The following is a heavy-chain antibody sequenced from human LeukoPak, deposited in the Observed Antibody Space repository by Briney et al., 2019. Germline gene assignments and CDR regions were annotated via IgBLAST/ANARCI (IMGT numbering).Heavy chain of an antibody. Sequence: ASVKVSCKASGYTFTGYYMHWVRQAPGQGLEWMGRINPNGGGTNYAQKFQGRVTMTRDTSISTAYMELSRLRSDDTAVYYCARGPYSSSWAEYFQHWGQGTLVTVSS. CDR2: INPNGGGT. V-gene: IGHV1-2*06. J-gene: IGHJ1*01. CDR1: GYTFTGYY. D-gene: IGHD6-13*01. CDR3: ARGPYSSSWAEYFQH.